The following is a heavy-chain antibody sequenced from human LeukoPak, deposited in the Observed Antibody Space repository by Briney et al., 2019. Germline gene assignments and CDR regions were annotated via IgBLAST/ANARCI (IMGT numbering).Heavy chain of an antibody. CDR3: SDRRLGTPHDY. Sequence: SGPTLINPTQPLTLISTFSGFSLRDSGGGGGWIRQPPEKALEWLALRWWDDDKLYSPSLKNRLTITKDTSKNEVVLTLSKIDRVDTATYFCSDRRLGTPHDYWGQETLVTVP. V-gene: IGHV2-5*02. CDR1: GFSLRDSGGG. D-gene: IGHD3-16*01. CDR2: RWWDDDK. J-gene: IGHJ4*02.